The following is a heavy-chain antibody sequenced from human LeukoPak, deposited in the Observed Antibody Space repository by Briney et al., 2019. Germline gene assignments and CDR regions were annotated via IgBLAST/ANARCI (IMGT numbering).Heavy chain of an antibody. CDR2: IYYSGST. V-gene: IGHV4-31*03. Sequence: KSSQTLSLTCTVSGGSISSGGYYWSWIRQHPGKGLEWIGYIYYSGSTYYNPSLKSRVTISVDTSKNQFSLKLSSVTAADTAVYYCAREDSADYYGSGRLDYWGQGTLVTVSS. J-gene: IGHJ4*02. CDR1: GGSISSGGYY. D-gene: IGHD3-10*01. CDR3: AREDSADYYGSGRLDY.